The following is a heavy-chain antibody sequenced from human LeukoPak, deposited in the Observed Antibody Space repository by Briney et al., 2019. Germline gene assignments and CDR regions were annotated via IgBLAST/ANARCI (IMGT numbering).Heavy chain of an antibody. CDR3: AKVKSPDYDILTGYDF. D-gene: IGHD3-9*01. CDR2: ISGGGKST. CDR1: GFTFDYYA. Sequence: PGGSLRLSCAASGFTFDYYAMNWVRQAPGRGMEWVSTISGGGKSTYHGDSVKGRFTISRDNSKNTLHLQMNSLRVEDTAVYFCAKVKSPDYDILTGYDFRGQGTQVTVSS. V-gene: IGHV3-23*01. J-gene: IGHJ4*02.